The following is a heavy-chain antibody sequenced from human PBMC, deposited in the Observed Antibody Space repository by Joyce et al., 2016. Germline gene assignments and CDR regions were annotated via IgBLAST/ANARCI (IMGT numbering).Heavy chain of an antibody. CDR2: VKSKSQGGTT. V-gene: IGHV3-15*01. J-gene: IGHJ3*01. D-gene: IGHD2-2*01. Sequence: EVQLVESGGGLVKPGGSLRLSCAASGLSFRNAWVTWVRQAPGEGMEGVGRVKSKSQGGTTDYAAPVKGIFTISRDDSRDTAYLQMNSLKSEDTGVYFCVTGLCIGTACHWDDAFDVWGQGTMVTVSS. CDR1: GLSFRNAW. CDR3: VTGLCIGTACHWDDAFDV.